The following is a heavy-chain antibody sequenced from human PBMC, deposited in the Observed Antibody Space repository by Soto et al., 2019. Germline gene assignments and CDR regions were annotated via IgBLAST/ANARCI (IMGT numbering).Heavy chain of an antibody. CDR2: IYYSGST. CDR3: ARDHPITMVRGVIIGMDV. J-gene: IGHJ6*02. D-gene: IGHD3-10*01. V-gene: IGHV4-31*03. Sequence: PSETLSLTCTVSGGSISRGGYYWSWIRQHPGKGLEWIGYIYYSGSTYYNPSLKSRVTISVDTSKNQFSLKLSSVTAADTAVYYCARDHPITMVRGVIIGMDVWGQGTTVTVSS. CDR1: GGSISRGGYY.